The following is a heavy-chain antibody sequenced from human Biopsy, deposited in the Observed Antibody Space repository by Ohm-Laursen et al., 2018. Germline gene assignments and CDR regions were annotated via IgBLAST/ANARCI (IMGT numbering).Heavy chain of an antibody. CDR3: ATKLTGYFHH. Sequence: GASVKVSCKPSGGSFSSYAISWVRQAPGQGLEWLGGNIPILGTGNYAQKFQDRVTVAADTSTSTATMELRSLRSDDTAVYYCATKLTGYFHHWGQGTLVIVSS. CDR1: GGSFSSYA. D-gene: IGHD3-9*01. V-gene: IGHV1-69*06. J-gene: IGHJ1*01. CDR2: NIPILGTG.